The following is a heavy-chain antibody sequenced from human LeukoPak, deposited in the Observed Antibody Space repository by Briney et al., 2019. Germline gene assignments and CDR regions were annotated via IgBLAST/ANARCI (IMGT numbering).Heavy chain of an antibody. J-gene: IGHJ4*02. CDR2: IYTSGST. CDR1: GGSISSYY. Sequence: SETLSLTCTVSGGSISSYYWSWIRQPAGKGLEWIGRIYTSGSTNYNPSLKSRVTMSVDTSKNQFSLKLSSVTAADTAVYYCARGGYCSSTSCYGPYYFDYWGQGTLVTVSS. D-gene: IGHD2-2*03. CDR3: ARGGYCSSTSCYGPYYFDY. V-gene: IGHV4-4*07.